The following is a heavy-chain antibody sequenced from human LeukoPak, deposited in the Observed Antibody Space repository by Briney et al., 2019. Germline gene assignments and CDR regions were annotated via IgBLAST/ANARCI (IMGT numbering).Heavy chain of an antibody. CDR3: ARHVVAVAGCSGFDY. CDR2: INHSGST. V-gene: IGHV4-34*01. Sequence: ASETLSLTCAVYGESLSGYYWSWIRQPPGKGLEWIGEINHSGSTNYNPSLKSRVTISVDTSKNQFSLKLSSVTAADTAVYYCARHVVAVAGCSGFDYWGQGTLVTVSS. CDR1: GESLSGYY. J-gene: IGHJ4*02. D-gene: IGHD6-19*01.